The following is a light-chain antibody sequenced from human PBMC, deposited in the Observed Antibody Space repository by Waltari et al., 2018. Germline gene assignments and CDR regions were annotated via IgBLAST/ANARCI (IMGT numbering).Light chain of an antibody. CDR1: QDIPTY. CDR3: QQLHSYPLP. CDR2: AAL. J-gene: IGKJ4*01. V-gene: IGKV1-9*01. Sequence: DIQLTQSPSFLSASVGDTVTITCRASQDIPTYLAWYQQKPVKAPKVLMYAALTLQSGVPSSFSDRGSETELTLTINNLQPEDFATYYYQQLHSYPLPFGGGTKVEIK.